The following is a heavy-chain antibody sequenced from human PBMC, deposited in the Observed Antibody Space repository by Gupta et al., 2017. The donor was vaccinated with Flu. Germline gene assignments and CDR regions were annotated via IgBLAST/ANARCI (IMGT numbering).Heavy chain of an antibody. J-gene: IGHJ3*02. CDR2: ISSSSSYI. D-gene: IGHD3-10*01. CDR3: ALAELWFGDPTRPGAFDI. Sequence: EVQLVESGGGLVKPGGSLRLSCAASGFPFSSYSMNWVRQAPGKGLEWVSSISSSSSYIYYADSVKGRFTISRDNAKNSLYLQMNSLRAEDTAVYYCALAELWFGDPTRPGAFDIWGQGTMVTVSS. CDR1: GFPFSSYS. V-gene: IGHV3-21*01.